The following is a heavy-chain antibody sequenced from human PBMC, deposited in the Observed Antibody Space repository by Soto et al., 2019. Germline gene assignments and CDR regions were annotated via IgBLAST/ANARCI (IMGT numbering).Heavy chain of an antibody. J-gene: IGHJ6*02. CDR1: GYSFTNYW. CDR2: IDPSDSYT. CDR3: AGHLTSSWYSYDGLDV. V-gene: IGHV5-10-1*01. Sequence: GESLKISCKGSGYSFTNYWISWVRQMPGKGLEWMGRIDPSDSYTKYSPSFQGHVTISADKSITTAYLQWNSLKASDTAIYFCAGHLTSSWYSYDGLDVWGQGTTVTVSS. D-gene: IGHD6-13*01.